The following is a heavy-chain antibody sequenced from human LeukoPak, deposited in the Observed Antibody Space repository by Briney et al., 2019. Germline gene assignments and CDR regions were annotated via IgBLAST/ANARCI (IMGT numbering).Heavy chain of an antibody. J-gene: IGHJ4*02. CDR1: GYTFISYY. CDR3: ARVGDSSGWSPYYFDY. Sequence: ASVKVSCKASGYTFISYYMHWVRQAPGQGLEWMGIINPSGGSTSYAQKFQGRVTMTRDTSTSTVYMELSSLRSEDTAVYYCARVGDSSGWSPYYFDYWGQGTLVTVSS. CDR2: INPSGGST. D-gene: IGHD6-19*01. V-gene: IGHV1-46*01.